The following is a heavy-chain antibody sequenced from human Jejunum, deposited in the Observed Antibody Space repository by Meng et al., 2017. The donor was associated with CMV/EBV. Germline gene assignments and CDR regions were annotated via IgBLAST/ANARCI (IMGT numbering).Heavy chain of an antibody. J-gene: IGHJ4*02. V-gene: IGHV2-5*02. Sequence: GVGVCWIRQSTGKALECRALIYWDDDKRYSPSLKSRLTVTKDISKNEVVLIMTNMDPVDTGTYFCVHRLIGSSWYGSGSWNVGHFDYWGQGALVTVSS. CDR1: GVG. CDR3: VHRLIGSSWYGSGSWNVGHFDY. D-gene: IGHD6-19*01. CDR2: IYWDDDK.